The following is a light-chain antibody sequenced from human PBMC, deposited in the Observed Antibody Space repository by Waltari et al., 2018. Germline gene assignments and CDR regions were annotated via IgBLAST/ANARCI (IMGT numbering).Light chain of an antibody. V-gene: IGKV4-1*01. Sequence: DIVMTQSPDSLAVSLGERATINCKSSQRVLYCPNSKNYLAWYQQKPGQPPKLLIYWASTRESGVPDRFSGSGSGTDFTLTISSLQAEDVAVYYCHQYYATPWTFGQGTKLEIK. CDR1: QRVLYCPNSKNY. CDR3: HQYYATPWT. J-gene: IGKJ1*01. CDR2: WAS.